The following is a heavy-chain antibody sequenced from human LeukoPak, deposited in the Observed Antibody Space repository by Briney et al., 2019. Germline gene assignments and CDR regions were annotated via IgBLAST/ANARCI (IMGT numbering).Heavy chain of an antibody. D-gene: IGHD5-12*01. V-gene: IGHV4-59*12. J-gene: IGHJ5*02. CDR3: ARAVVLVANNWFDP. Sequence: SETLSLTCTVSGGSISSYYWSWIRQPPGRGLEWIGYIFHSGTTHYNPSLKSRVTISVDKSMNQFSLKLNSVTAADTAVYYCARAVVLVANNWFDPWGQGTLVTVSS. CDR1: GGSISSYY. CDR2: IFHSGTT.